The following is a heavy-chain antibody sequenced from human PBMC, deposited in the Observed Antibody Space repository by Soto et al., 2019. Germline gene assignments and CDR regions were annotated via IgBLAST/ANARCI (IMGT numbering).Heavy chain of an antibody. V-gene: IGHV3-11*05. D-gene: IGHD3-10*01. CDR3: ARKWDPYYGSGYAFDI. CDR1: GFTFSDYY. J-gene: IGHJ3*02. CDR2: ISSSSSYT. Sequence: QVQLVESGGGLVKPGGSLRLSCAASGFTFSDYYMSWIRQAPGKGLEWVSYISSSSSYTNYADSVKGRFTISRDNAKNSLYLQMNSLRAEDTAVYYCARKWDPYYGSGYAFDIWGQGTMVTVSS.